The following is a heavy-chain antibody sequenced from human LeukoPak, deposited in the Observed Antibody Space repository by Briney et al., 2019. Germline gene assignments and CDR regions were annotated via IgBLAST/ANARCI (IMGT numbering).Heavy chain of an antibody. CDR1: GFTFSNAW. V-gene: IGHV3-15*01. J-gene: IGHJ4*02. D-gene: IGHD3-10*01. CDR3: TTDAYYYGSGSADY. CDR2: IKSKTDGGTT. Sequence: GGSLRLSCAASGFTFSNAWMSWVRQAPGKGLEWVGRIKSKTDGGTTDYAAPVKGRFTISRDDSKNTLYLQMNSLKTEDTAVYYCTTDAYYYGSGSADYWGQGTLVTVS.